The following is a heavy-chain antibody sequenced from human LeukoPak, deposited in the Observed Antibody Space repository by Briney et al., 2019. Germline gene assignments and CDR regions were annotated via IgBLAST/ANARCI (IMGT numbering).Heavy chain of an antibody. V-gene: IGHV4-59*12. J-gene: IGHJ4*02. CDR1: GGSISSYY. D-gene: IGHD3-22*01. CDR3: ARGAPAYYYDSSGPLNDY. Sequence: SETLSLTCTVSGGSISSYYWSWIRQPPGKGLEWIGYIYYSGSTNYNPSLKSRVTLSVDTSKNQFSLKLSSVTAADTAVYYRARGAPAYYYDSSGPLNDYWGQGTLVTVSS. CDR2: IYYSGST.